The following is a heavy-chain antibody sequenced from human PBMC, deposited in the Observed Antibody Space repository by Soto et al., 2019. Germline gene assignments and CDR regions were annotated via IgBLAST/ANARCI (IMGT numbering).Heavy chain of an antibody. CDR1: GGTFSSYA. J-gene: IGHJ4*02. CDR3: ARSPLSVSYRLLVY. Sequence: QVQLVQSGAEVKKPGSSVKVSCKASGGTFSSYAISWVRQAPGQGLEWMGGIIPIFGTANYAQKFQGRVTITADESTSTAYMELSSLRSEDTAVYYCARSPLSVSYRLLVYWGQGTLVTVSS. V-gene: IGHV1-69*01. CDR2: IIPIFGTA. D-gene: IGHD1-26*01.